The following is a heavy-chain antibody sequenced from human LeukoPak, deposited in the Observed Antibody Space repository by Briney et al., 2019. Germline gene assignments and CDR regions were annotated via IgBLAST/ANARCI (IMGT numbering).Heavy chain of an antibody. CDR1: GFTFSSYA. D-gene: IGHD7-27*01. CDR2: ISYDGSNK. Sequence: GRSLRLSCAASGFTFSSYAMHWVRQAPGKGLEWVAVISYDGSNKYYADSVKGRFTISRDNSKNTLYLQMNSLRAEDTAVYYCARVPSGAPYYYYYGMDVWGQGTTVTVSS. CDR3: ARVPSGAPYYYYYGMDV. V-gene: IGHV3-30-3*01. J-gene: IGHJ6*02.